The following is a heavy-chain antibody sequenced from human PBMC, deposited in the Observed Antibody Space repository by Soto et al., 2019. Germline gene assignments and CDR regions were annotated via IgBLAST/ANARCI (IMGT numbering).Heavy chain of an antibody. CDR1: GDSVSSNSAA. CDR2: TYYRPKWYN. V-gene: IGHV6-1*01. Sequence: SQTLSLTCAISGDSVSSNSAAWNWIRQSPSRGLEWLGRTYYRPKWYNDYAVSVKSRITINPDTSKNQFSLQLNSVTPEDTAVYYCARDSRGYSGYLDDAFDIWGQGTMVTVSS. J-gene: IGHJ3*02. D-gene: IGHD5-12*01. CDR3: ARDSRGYSGYLDDAFDI.